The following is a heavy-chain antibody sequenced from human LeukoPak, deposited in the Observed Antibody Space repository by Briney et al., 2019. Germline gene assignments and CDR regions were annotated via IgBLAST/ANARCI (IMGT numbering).Heavy chain of an antibody. V-gene: IGHV4-61*02. CDR1: GGSISSGSYY. J-gene: IGHJ6*03. Sequence: PSETLSLTCTVSGGSISSGSYYWSWIRQPAGKGLEWIGRIYTSGSTNYNPSLKSRVTISVDTSKNQFSLKLSSVTAADTAVYYCARVTGAPTVTYYYYYYMDVWGKGTTVTVSS. CDR3: ARVTGAPTVTYYYYYYMDV. D-gene: IGHD4-11*01. CDR2: IYTSGST.